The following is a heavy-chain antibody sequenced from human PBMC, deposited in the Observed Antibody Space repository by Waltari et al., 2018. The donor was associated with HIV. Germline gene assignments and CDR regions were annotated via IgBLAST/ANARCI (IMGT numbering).Heavy chain of an antibody. J-gene: IGHJ4*02. CDR3: ATPDKLEPTGYFDY. CDR1: GYTFTGYY. CDR2: INPNSGGT. Sequence: QVQLVQSGAAGKKPGASVKVSCKASGYTFTGYYMHWVRPAPGQGLEWMGWINPNSGGTNYAQKFQGRVTMTRDTSISTAYMELSRLRSDDTAVYYCATPDKLEPTGYFDYWGQGTLVTVSS. V-gene: IGHV1-2*02. D-gene: IGHD1-1*01.